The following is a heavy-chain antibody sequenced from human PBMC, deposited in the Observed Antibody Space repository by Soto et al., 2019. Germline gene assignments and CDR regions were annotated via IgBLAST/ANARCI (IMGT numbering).Heavy chain of an antibody. V-gene: IGHV1-18*01. CDR3: ERDGLSATGRRTRCYNCRDV. CDR2: ISAYNGNT. J-gene: IGHJ6*02. CDR1: GYTFTSYG. Sequence: ASVKVSCKTSGYTFTSYGISWVRQAPGQGLEWMGWISAYNGNTNYAQKLQGRVTMTTETSTRTAYMELRSRRSDDTAVYYCERDGLSATGRRTRCYNCRDVGGQ. D-gene: IGHD2-2*02.